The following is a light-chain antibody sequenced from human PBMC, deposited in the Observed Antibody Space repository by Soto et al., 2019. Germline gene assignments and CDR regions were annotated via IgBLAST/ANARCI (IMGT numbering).Light chain of an antibody. CDR2: DAS. J-gene: IGKJ1*01. V-gene: IGKV3-11*01. CDR1: QSVSRY. CDR3: QQYDNRCT. Sequence: EIVLTQSPGTLSLSPGERATLSCRASQSVSRYLAWYQQKPGLAPRLLIYDASTRADGIPHRFSGSGFGTDFTLTISSLQTDDFATYYCQQYDNRCTFGQGTKVDIK.